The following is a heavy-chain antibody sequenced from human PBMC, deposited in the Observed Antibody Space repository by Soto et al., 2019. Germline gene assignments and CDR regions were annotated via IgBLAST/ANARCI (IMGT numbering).Heavy chain of an antibody. CDR3: TTVPNSGYDRGSPPFDY. D-gene: IGHD5-12*01. Sequence: GGSLRLSCAASGFTFSNAWMSWVRQAPGKGLEWVGRIKSKTDGGTTDYAAPVKGRFTISRDDSKNTLYLQMNSLKTEDTAVYYCTTVPNSGYDRGSPPFDYWGQGTLVTVSS. CDR2: IKSKTDGGTT. J-gene: IGHJ4*02. V-gene: IGHV3-15*01. CDR1: GFTFSNAW.